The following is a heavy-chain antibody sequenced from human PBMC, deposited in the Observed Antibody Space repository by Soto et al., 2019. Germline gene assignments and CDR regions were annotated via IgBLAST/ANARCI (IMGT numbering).Heavy chain of an antibody. CDR2: ISYDGSNK. V-gene: IGHV3-30*18. CDR3: AKASLRFGELFY. D-gene: IGHD3-10*01. Sequence: GGSLRLSCAASGFTFSSYGMHWVRQAPGKGLEWVAVISYDGSNKYYADSVKGRFTISRDNSKNTLYLQMNSLRAEDTAVYYCAKASLRFGELFYWGQGTLVTVSS. J-gene: IGHJ4*02. CDR1: GFTFSSYG.